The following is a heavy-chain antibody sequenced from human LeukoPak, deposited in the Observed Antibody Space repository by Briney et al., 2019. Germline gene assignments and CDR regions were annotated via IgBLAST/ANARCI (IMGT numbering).Heavy chain of an antibody. CDR3: ARGYSYGDYMDY. J-gene: IGHJ4*02. V-gene: IGHV4-34*01. Sequence: SETLSLTCAVYGGSFSGYYWSWIRQPPGKGLEWIGEINHSGSTNYNPSLKSRVTISVDTSKNQFSLKLSSVTAADTAVYYCARGYSYGDYMDYWGQGTLVTVSS. CDR2: INHSGST. CDR1: GGSFSGYY. D-gene: IGHD4-17*01.